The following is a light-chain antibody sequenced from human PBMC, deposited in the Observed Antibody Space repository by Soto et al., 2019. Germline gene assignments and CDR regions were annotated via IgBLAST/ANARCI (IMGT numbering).Light chain of an antibody. V-gene: IGKV1-39*01. CDR3: QQSDGTPLT. J-gene: IGKJ4*01. Sequence: DMAMTQSPSSLSASVGDRVTLTCRASQSICNYLNWYQHKPGQVPKLLIYAASRLHSGVPTRFSGSGSGTDFTLTINSLQPEEFATNYCQQSDGTPLTFGGGTKSESK. CDR2: AAS. CDR1: QSICNY.